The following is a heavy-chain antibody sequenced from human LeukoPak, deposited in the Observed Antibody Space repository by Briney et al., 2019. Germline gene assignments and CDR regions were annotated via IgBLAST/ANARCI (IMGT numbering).Heavy chain of an antibody. CDR3: ARDAAAGKGDN. D-gene: IGHD6-13*01. CDR1: GFTFSSYA. J-gene: IGHJ4*02. Sequence: GRSLRLSCAASGFTFSSYAMHWVRQAPGKGLEWVAVISYDGSNKYYADSVKGRFTISRDNSKNTLYLQMNSLRAEDTAVYYCARDAAAGKGDNWGQGTLVTVSS. V-gene: IGHV3-30*04. CDR2: ISYDGSNK.